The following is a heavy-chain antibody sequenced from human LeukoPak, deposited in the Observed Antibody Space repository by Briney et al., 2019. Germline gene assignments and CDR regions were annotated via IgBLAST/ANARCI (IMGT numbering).Heavy chain of an antibody. V-gene: IGHV4-39*01. Sequence: SETLSLTCSVSGGSIISSLYHWGWLRQPPGKGLQWIGNVFHSGNTYYSPSLQSRVAISIDTSKNRFSLKLTSVTAADTAVYYCARQIVGTSWNYYYSYIDVWGNGTSVSVSS. J-gene: IGHJ6*03. CDR1: GGSIISSLYH. CDR3: ARQIVGTSWNYYYSYIDV. CDR2: VFHSGNT. D-gene: IGHD1-1*01.